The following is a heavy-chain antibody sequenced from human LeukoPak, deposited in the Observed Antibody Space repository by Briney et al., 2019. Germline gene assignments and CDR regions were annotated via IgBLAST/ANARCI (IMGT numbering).Heavy chain of an antibody. V-gene: IGHV4-30-4*01. CDR3: AREGREWGFDY. CDR2: IYYSGST. J-gene: IGHJ4*02. CDR1: CGSISRGDYY. D-gene: IGHD7-27*01. Sequence: SETLSLTCTVSCGSISRGDYYWSWPRQPPGKGLEWIGYIYYSGSTYYNPSLKSRVTISVDTSKNQFSLKLSSVTAADTAVYYCAREGREWGFDYWGQGTLVTVSS.